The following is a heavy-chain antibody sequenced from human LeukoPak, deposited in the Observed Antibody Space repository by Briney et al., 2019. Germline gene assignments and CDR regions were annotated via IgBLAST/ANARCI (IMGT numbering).Heavy chain of an antibody. Sequence: ASVKVSCKASGYTFTSYDINWVRQATGQGLEWMGWMNPNSGNTGYAQKFQGRVTITADESTSTAYMELSSLRSEDTAVYYCARPTYYYDSSGSGYYYGMDVWGQGTTVTVSS. CDR1: GYTFTSYD. J-gene: IGHJ6*02. CDR2: MNPNSGNT. D-gene: IGHD3-22*01. CDR3: ARPTYYYDSSGSGYYYGMDV. V-gene: IGHV1-8*01.